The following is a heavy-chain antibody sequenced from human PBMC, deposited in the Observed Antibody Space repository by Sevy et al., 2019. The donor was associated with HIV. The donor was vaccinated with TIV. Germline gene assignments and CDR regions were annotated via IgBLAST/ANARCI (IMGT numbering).Heavy chain of an antibody. CDR3: ARDSTHYDFWSGYPAGYFDY. D-gene: IGHD3-3*01. J-gene: IGHJ4*02. CDR1: GYTFTSYG. V-gene: IGHV1-18*01. Sequence: ASVKVSCKASGYTFTSYGTSWVRQAPGQGLEWMGWISAYNGNTNYAQKLQGRVTMTTDTSTSTAYMELRSLRSDDTAVYYCARDSTHYDFWSGYPAGYFDYWGQGTLVTVSS. CDR2: ISAYNGNT.